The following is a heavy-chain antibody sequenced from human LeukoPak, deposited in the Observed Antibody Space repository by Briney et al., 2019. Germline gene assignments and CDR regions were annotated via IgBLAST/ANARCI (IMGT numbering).Heavy chain of an antibody. CDR3: ARIGYNWNDGYYFDY. D-gene: IGHD1-1*01. V-gene: IGHV1-2*02. Sequence: GSVKVSCKASGYTFTGYYMHWVRQAPGQGLEWMGWINPNSGGTNYAQKFQGRVTMTRDTSISTAYMELSRLRSDDTAVYYCARIGYNWNDGYYFDYWGQGTLVTVSS. CDR1: GYTFTGYY. CDR2: INPNSGGT. J-gene: IGHJ4*02.